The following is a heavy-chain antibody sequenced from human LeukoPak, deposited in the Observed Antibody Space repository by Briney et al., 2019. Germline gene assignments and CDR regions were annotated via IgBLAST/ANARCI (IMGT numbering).Heavy chain of an antibody. CDR2: IWYDGSNK. CDR1: GFTISRYD. Sequence: GRSLRLSCAASGFTISRYDIHWVRQAPGKGLEWVAVIWYDGSNKYYADSVKGRFTISRDNSKNTLYLQMNSLRAEDTAVYYCARAGKEALLWFGELSPFDYWGQGTLVTVSS. V-gene: IGHV3-33*08. D-gene: IGHD3-10*01. CDR3: ARAGKEALLWFGELSPFDY. J-gene: IGHJ4*02.